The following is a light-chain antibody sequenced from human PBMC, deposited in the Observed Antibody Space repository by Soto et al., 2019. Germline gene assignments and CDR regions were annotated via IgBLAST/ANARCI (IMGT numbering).Light chain of an antibody. CDR2: GAS. CDR1: QSVTSTY. J-gene: IGKJ5*01. Sequence: EIVLTQSPGTLSLSPGERATLSCRASQSVTSTYLGWYQQKPGQAPSLLIYGASSRATGIPDRFSGSGSGTDFTLIISRLEPEDFAVYYCQQYVSPPITFGQGTRLEIK. CDR3: QQYVSPPIT. V-gene: IGKV3-20*01.